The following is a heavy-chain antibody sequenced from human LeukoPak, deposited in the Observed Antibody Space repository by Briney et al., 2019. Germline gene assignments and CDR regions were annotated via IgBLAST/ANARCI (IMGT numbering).Heavy chain of an antibody. CDR3: ALELVVPAALERLNAFDI. V-gene: IGHV4-34*08. J-gene: IGHJ3*02. CDR1: GGTFSGYY. Sequence: SETLSLTCAVYGGTFSGYYWSWIRQPPGKRLEWVGESNDSGGTNYNPSLKSRVTISADKSKNQVSLKLTSVTAADTAVYYCALELVVPAALERLNAFDIWGHGTMVTVSS. D-gene: IGHD2-2*01. CDR2: SNDSGGT.